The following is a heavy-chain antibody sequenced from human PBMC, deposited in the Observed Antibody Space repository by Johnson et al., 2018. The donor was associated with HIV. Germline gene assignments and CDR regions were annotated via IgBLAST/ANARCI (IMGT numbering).Heavy chain of an antibody. V-gene: IGHV3-48*04. CDR2: ISSSGSTI. J-gene: IGHJ3*02. CDR1: GFTFSTYG. D-gene: IGHD1-26*01. Sequence: VQLVESGGGVVQPGRSLRLSCAASGFTFSTYGMHWVRQAPGKGLELVSYISSSGSTIYYVDSVKGRFTISRDNAKNSLYLQMNSLRAEDTAVYYCARAPSWVGAFDIWGQGTMVTVSS. CDR3: ARAPSWVGAFDI.